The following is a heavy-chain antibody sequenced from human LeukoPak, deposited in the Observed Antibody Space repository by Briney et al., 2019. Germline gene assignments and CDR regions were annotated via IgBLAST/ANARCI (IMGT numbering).Heavy chain of an antibody. J-gene: IGHJ4*02. CDR3: ARHGLGPGYYDSSGDFDY. CDR2: IYYSGST. D-gene: IGHD3-22*01. Sequence: PSETLSLTCTVSGGSISSSSYYWGWIRQPPGKGLEWIGSIYYSGSTYYNPSLKSRVTISVDTSKNQFSLKLSSVTAADTAVYYCARHGLGPGYYDSSGDFDYWGQGTLVTVSS. V-gene: IGHV4-39*01. CDR1: GGSISSSSYY.